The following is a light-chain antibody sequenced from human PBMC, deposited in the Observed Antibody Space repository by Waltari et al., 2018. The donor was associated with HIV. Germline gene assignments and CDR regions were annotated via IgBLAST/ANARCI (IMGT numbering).Light chain of an antibody. Sequence: DIQMTQSPSSLSASVGDRLTITCQASQDISNCVNWYQQKAGKNPKHLLYDASSLQKGVPSRFSSRGSATDFTFIITDLQPQDNAINYCQQYDRLPITFGQGTRLEIK. V-gene: IGKV1-33*01. CDR1: QDISNC. CDR3: QQYDRLPIT. CDR2: DAS. J-gene: IGKJ5*01.